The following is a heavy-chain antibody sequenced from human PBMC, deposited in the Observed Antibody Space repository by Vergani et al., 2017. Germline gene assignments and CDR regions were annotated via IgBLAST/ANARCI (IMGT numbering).Heavy chain of an antibody. J-gene: IGHJ3*02. CDR1: GFSLSNARMG. V-gene: IGHV2-26*01. CDR2: IFSNDEK. CDR3: ALIAFDIFAIMILFDI. Sequence: QVTLKESGPVLVKPTETLTLTCTVSGFSLSNARMGVSWIRQPPGKALEWLAHIFSNDEKSYSTSLKSRLTISKDTSKSQVVLTMTNMDPVDAATYYCALIAFDIFAIMILFDIWGQGTMLTVSS. D-gene: IGHD3-9*01.